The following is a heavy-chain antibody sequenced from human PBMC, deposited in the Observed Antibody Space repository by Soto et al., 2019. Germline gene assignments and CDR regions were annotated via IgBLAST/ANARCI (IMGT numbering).Heavy chain of an antibody. CDR2: MYHSGST. CDR1: GGSISSGGYS. Sequence: SEALSLTCTVSGGSISSGGYSWSWIRQPPGKGLEWIGYMYHSGSTYYNPSLKSRVTISIDRSKNQFYLKLSSVTAADTAAYYCARVPDYWGQRILLTVSS. J-gene: IGHJ4*02. D-gene: IGHD2-2*01. V-gene: IGHV4-30-2*01. CDR3: ARVPDY.